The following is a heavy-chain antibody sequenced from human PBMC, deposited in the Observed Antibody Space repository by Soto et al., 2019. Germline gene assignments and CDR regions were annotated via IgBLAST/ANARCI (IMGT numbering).Heavy chain of an antibody. CDR1: GFTFSDYY. V-gene: IGHV3-11*01. CDR3: ARAIDYGDHERGTRSVGYSDL. J-gene: IGHJ2*01. Sequence: QVQLVESGGGLVKPGGSLRLSCAASGFTFSDYYMSWIRQAPGKGLEWVSYISSSGSTIYYADSVKGRFTISRDNAKNSLYLQMNSLRAEDTAVYYCARAIDYGDHERGTRSVGYSDLWGRGTLVTVSS. CDR2: ISSSGSTI. D-gene: IGHD4-17*01.